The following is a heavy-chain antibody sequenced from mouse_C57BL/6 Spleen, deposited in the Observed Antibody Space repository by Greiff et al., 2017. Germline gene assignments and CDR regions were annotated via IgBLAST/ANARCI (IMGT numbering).Heavy chain of an antibody. Sequence: QVQLKESGPGLVQPSQSLSITCTVSGFSLTSYGVHWVRQPPGKGLEWLGVIWSGGSTDYNAAFISRLSISKDNSKSQVFFKMNSLQADDTAIYYCAYDYDGFAYWGQGTLVTVSA. V-gene: IGHV2-4*01. CDR3: AYDYDGFAY. D-gene: IGHD2-4*01. J-gene: IGHJ3*01. CDR2: IWSGGST. CDR1: GFSLTSYG.